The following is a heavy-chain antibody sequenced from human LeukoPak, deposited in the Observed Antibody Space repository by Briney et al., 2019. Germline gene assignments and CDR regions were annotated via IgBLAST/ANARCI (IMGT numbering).Heavy chain of an antibody. CDR1: GFTFSDHY. CDR2: ISTSGETI. V-gene: IGHV3-11*01. D-gene: IGHD2-21*02. Sequence: PGGSLRLSCAASGFTFSDHYMTWIRQAPGKGLEWLSYISTSGETINYADSVKGRFTVSRDNAKNSLFLQMNSLRAEDTAEYYCARTARLLDYWGQGTLVTVSS. CDR3: ARTARLLDY. J-gene: IGHJ4*02.